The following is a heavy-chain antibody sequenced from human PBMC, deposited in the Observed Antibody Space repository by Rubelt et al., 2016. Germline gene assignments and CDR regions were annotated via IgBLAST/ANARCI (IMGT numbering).Heavy chain of an antibody. V-gene: IGHV3-48*01. CDR1: GFTFSSYS. CDR2: ISRSSGTI. Sequence: ASGFTFSSYSMNWVRQASGKGLEWLSYISRSSGTIYYADSVKGRFSIASDNAKNSLYLQMNSLRVEDTAVYYCARGLMAAPTGYGMDVWGQGTTVTVSS. CDR3: ARGLMAAPTGYGMDV. J-gene: IGHJ6*02. D-gene: IGHD2-15*01.